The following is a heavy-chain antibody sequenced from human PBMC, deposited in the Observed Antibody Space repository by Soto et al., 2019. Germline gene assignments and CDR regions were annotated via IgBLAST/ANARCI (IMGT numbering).Heavy chain of an antibody. CDR1: GFTFSSYE. V-gene: IGHV3-48*03. D-gene: IGHD1-26*01. J-gene: IGHJ3*02. CDR2: ISSSGSTI. CDR3: ARGGPGGGSYYYLPRYAFDI. Sequence: LRLSCAASGFTFSSYEMNWVRQAPGKGLEWVSYISSSGSTIYYADSVKGRFTISRDNAKNSLYLQMNSLRAEDTAVYYCARGGPGGGSYYYLPRYAFDIWGQGTMVTVSS.